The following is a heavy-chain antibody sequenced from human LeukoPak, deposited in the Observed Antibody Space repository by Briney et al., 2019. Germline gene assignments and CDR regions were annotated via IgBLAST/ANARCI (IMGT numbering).Heavy chain of an antibody. D-gene: IGHD2-21*01. Sequence: SVKVSCKASGGTFSSYAISWVRQAPGQGLEWMGGIIPIFGTANYAQKFQGRVTITADESTSTAYMELSSLRSEDTAVYYCARPPGGEGYFDYWGQGTLVTVSS. V-gene: IGHV1-69*01. CDR2: IIPIFGTA. CDR3: ARPPGGEGYFDY. CDR1: GGTFSSYA. J-gene: IGHJ4*02.